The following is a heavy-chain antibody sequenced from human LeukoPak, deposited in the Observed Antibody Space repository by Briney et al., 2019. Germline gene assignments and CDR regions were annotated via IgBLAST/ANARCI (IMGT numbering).Heavy chain of an antibody. V-gene: IGHV4-59*01. CDR3: ARGNAN. Sequence: SETLSLTCTVSGGSINSYYWSWIRHPPGKGLEWIGYISYSGNTNYNPSLKSRLTISIHTSKKQFFLKLSSVTAADTAMYYCARGNANWGQGTLVTVSS. J-gene: IGHJ4*02. CDR2: ISYSGNT. CDR1: GGSINSYY.